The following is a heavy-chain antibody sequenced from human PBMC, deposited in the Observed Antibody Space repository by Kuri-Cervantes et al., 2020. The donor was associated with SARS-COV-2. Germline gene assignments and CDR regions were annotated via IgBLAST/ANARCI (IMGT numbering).Heavy chain of an antibody. D-gene: IGHD5-12*01. Sequence: GESPKISCAASGFTFDDYAMRWVRQAPGKGLEWVSLISWDGGSTYYADSVKGRFTISRDNAKNSLYLQMNSLRAEDTAVYYCAREPQGYSGYDYFDYWGQGTLVTVSS. CDR2: ISWDGGST. CDR3: AREPQGYSGYDYFDY. V-gene: IGHV3-43D*03. CDR1: GFTFDDYA. J-gene: IGHJ4*02.